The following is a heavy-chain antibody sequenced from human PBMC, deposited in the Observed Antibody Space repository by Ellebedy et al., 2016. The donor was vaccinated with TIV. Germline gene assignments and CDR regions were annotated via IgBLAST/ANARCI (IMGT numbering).Heavy chain of an antibody. CDR3: ASLRD. Sequence: SQTLSLTXXVYGGPLGHNSWIWIRQSPGRGLEWIGYIFHTGIIKYNPSLKNRVTISIDASKNHFSLNLTSTTAADTAVYYCASLRDWGQGTLVTVSS. J-gene: IGHJ4*02. V-gene: IGHV4-59*01. CDR2: IFHTGII. CDR1: GGPLGHNS.